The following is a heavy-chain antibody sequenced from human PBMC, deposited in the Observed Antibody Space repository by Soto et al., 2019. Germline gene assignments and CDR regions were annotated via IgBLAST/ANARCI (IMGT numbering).Heavy chain of an antibody. CDR3: ATPYGSGSYSNWFDP. CDR1: GYTLTELS. J-gene: IGHJ5*02. CDR2: FDPEDGET. V-gene: IGHV1-24*01. D-gene: IGHD3-10*01. Sequence: AASVKVSCKVSGYTLTELSMHWVRQAPGKGLEWMGGFDPEDGETIYAQKFQGRVTMTEDTSTDTAYMELSSLRSEDTAVYYCATPYGSGSYSNWFDPWGQGTLVTVSS.